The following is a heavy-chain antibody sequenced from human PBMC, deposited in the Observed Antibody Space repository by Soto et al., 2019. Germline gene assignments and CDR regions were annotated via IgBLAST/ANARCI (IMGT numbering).Heavy chain of an antibody. Sequence: QVHLVQSGAEVKKPGASVKVSCKGSGYAFTTYGITWVRQAPGQGLEWMGWISAHNGNTNYAQTLQGRVTVTRDTSTRTAYMELSSLISDVTAVYYCARWRYGDYWGQGALVTVSS. J-gene: IGHJ4*02. V-gene: IGHV1-18*01. CDR2: ISAHNGNT. CDR3: ARWRYGDY. D-gene: IGHD1-1*01. CDR1: GYAFTTYG.